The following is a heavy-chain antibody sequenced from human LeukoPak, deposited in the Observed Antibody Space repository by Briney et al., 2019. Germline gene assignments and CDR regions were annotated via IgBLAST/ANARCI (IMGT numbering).Heavy chain of an antibody. CDR1: GFTFTTYT. Sequence: PGRSLSLSCAASGFTFTTYTMHWVRQAPGEGLEWVSAISGSGGSTYYADSVKGRFTISRDNSRNTLYLQVRSLRAEDTAVYYCARGGQVGAGTRAFHVWGQGTMVTVSS. J-gene: IGHJ3*01. D-gene: IGHD1-26*01. V-gene: IGHV3-23*01. CDR3: ARGGQVGAGTRAFHV. CDR2: ISGSGGST.